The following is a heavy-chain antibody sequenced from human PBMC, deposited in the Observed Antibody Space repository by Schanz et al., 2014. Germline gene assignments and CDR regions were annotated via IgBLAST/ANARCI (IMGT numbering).Heavy chain of an antibody. V-gene: IGHV3-30*02. CDR1: GVSFSGQG. Sequence: QVQLGEEGGGGDQPGGSLRGDCAASGVSFSGQGMHWVRQSTGKGLEWVAYIRFDASAKYYGDSVEGRFTISRDNAKNTLYLQMNSLRPEDTALYYCVGIHVAVAEAFYWGQGALVIVS. J-gene: IGHJ4*02. CDR3: VGIHVAVAEAFY. CDR2: IRFDASAK. D-gene: IGHD6-19*01.